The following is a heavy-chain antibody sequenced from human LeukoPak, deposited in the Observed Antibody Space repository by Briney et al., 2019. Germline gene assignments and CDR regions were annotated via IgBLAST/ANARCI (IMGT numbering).Heavy chain of an antibody. D-gene: IGHD3-3*01. V-gene: IGHV3-7*01. J-gene: IGHJ6*03. CDR1: GFIFSNYW. Sequence: GGSLRLSCAASGFIFSNYWMTWVRQAPGKGLEWVANIKADGSETNYMDSVKGRFTISRDNAKNSLYLQVNSVRAEDTAVYYCARLNYDFWSGVWEGYYMVVWGKGATVTVSS. CDR3: ARLNYDFWSGVWEGYYMVV. CDR2: IKADGSET.